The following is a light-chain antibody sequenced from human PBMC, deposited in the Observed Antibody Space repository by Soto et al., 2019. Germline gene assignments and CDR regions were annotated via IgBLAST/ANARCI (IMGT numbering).Light chain of an antibody. Sequence: EIVLTQSPGTLSLSPGERATLSCRASQSVSSSYLAWYQQKPGQAPRLLIYVASSRGPGIPDRFSGSGSGTDFTLTISRLEPEDFAVYYCQQYGSSPWTFGQGTKVEIK. V-gene: IGKV3-20*01. CDR1: QSVSSSY. J-gene: IGKJ1*01. CDR3: QQYGSSPWT. CDR2: VAS.